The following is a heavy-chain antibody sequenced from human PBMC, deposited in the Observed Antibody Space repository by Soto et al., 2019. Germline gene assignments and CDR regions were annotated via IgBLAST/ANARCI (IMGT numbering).Heavy chain of an antibody. D-gene: IGHD3-3*01. Sequence: SETLSLTCTVSGGNLSSGDCYWSWIRQPPGKGLEWIGYIYYSGSTYYNPSLKSRVTISVDTSKNQFSLKLSSVTAADTAVYYCARDKRITIFGVVIEGDPTDYYGMDVWGQGTTVTAP. CDR1: GGNLSSGDCY. J-gene: IGHJ6*02. V-gene: IGHV4-30-4*01. CDR2: IYYSGST. CDR3: ARDKRITIFGVVIEGDPTDYYGMDV.